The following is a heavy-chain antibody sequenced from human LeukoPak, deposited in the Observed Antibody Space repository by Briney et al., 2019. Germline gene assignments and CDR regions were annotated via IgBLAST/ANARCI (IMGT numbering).Heavy chain of an antibody. D-gene: IGHD4-17*01. V-gene: IGHV1-18*01. CDR2: IRLYNGNT. CDR3: ARPIDYGDTTDAFHI. J-gene: IGHJ3*02. Sequence: GASVKVSCKASGYTFTTYVINWLRQAPGQGLEWMGWIRLYNGNTKYAQNFQGRVTMTTDTSTTTAYMDLRSLTSDDTAVYYCARPIDYGDTTDAFHIWGQGTMVIVSS. CDR1: GYTFTTYV.